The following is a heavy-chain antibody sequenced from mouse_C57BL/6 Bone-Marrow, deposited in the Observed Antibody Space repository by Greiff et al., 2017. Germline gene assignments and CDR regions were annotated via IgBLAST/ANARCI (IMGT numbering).Heavy chain of an antibody. J-gene: IGHJ2*01. V-gene: IGHV5-6*01. Sequence: EVQLVESGGDLVKPGGSLKLSCAASGFTFSSYGMSWVRQTPDKRLEWVATISSGSSYTYYPDSVKGRFTISRDNAKNTLYLQMSSLKSEDTAMYYCARLDYWGQGTTLTVSS. CDR1: GFTFSSYG. CDR3: ARLDY. CDR2: ISSGSSYT.